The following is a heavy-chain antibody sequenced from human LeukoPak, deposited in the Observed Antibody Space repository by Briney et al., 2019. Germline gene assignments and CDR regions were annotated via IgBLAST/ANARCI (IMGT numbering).Heavy chain of an antibody. CDR1: GFTFRSHG. V-gene: IGHV3-48*01. J-gene: IGHJ4*02. Sequence: GGSLRLSCVGSGFTFRSHGMNWVRQAPGKGLEWISYISSSADRIYYADSVRGRLAISRDNDRNSLFLEMNTLRAEDTAVYYCARANPTTPIYYFDFWGRGTLVTVSS. D-gene: IGHD4-17*01. CDR3: ARANPTTPIYYFDF. CDR2: ISSSADRI.